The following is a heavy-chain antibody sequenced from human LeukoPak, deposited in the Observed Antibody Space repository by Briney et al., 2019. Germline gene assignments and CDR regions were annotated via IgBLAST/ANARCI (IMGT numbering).Heavy chain of an antibody. CDR3: ARHDGYSSRRPFDY. J-gene: IGHJ4*02. D-gene: IGHD6-13*01. CDR2: IYYSGST. V-gene: IGHV4-59*08. Sequence: SETLSLTCTVSGGSISSYYWSWIRQPPGKGLEWIGYIYYSGSTNYNPSLKSRVTISVDTSKNQFSLKLSSVTAADTAVYYYARHDGYSSRRPFDYWGQGTLVTVSS. CDR1: GGSISSYY.